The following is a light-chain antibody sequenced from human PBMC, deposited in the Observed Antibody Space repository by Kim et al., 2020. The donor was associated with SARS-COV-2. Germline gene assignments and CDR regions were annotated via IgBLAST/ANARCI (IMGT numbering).Light chain of an antibody. CDR1: SSNIGNDT. J-gene: IGLJ3*02. CDR3: AAWDDSLNGPV. Sequence: QSVLTQPPSASGTPGQRVTISCSGSSSNIGNDTVNWYQQLPGTAPKLLIYSNNQRRSGVPDSFSGAKSGTSASLAVSVLQSEDEADYYCAAWDDSLNGPVFGGGTQLTVL. CDR2: SNN. V-gene: IGLV1-44*01.